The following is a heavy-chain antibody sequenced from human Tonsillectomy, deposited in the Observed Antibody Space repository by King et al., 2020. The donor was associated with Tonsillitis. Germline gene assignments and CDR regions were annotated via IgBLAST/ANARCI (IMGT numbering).Heavy chain of an antibody. CDR2: ISTTGNTI. CDR1: GFPFSDYY. J-gene: IGHJ5*02. CDR3: MLPTFYDVGLDP. D-gene: IGHD3-3*01. Sequence: VQLVQSGGDLVKPGGSLRLSCAASGFPFSDYYMGWIRQAPGKGLEWISYISTTGNTIYYADSVKGRFTTSRDNAKNSLYLQMNSLRAEDTAVYYCMLPTFYDVGLDPWGQGTLVAVSS. V-gene: IGHV3-11*01.